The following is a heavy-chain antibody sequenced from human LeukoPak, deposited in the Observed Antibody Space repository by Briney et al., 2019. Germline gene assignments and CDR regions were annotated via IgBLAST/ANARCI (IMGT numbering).Heavy chain of an antibody. Sequence: GASVKVSCKASGYTFTSYGISWVRQAPGQGLEWMGWISAYDGNTNYAQKLQGRVTMTTDTSTSTAYMELRSLRSDDTAVYYCARDQRSGYYLGRVDYWGQGTLVIVSS. V-gene: IGHV1-18*01. CDR2: ISAYDGNT. CDR3: ARDQRSGYYLGRVDY. J-gene: IGHJ4*02. CDR1: GYTFTSYG. D-gene: IGHD3-22*01.